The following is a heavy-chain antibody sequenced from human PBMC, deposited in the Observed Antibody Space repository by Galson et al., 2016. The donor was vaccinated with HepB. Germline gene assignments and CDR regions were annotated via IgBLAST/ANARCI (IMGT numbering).Heavy chain of an antibody. D-gene: IGHD2-2*01. J-gene: IGHJ6*03. CDR3: AREGLFCNTATCYYLYNMDV. CDR2: IKQDGSEK. CDR1: GFPTFTNFA. V-gene: IGHV3-7*01. Sequence: SLRLSCAASGFPTFTNFAMSWVRQAPGKGLEWVANIKQDGSEKYYVDSVKGRFTISRDNSKDTLYLQMNSLRAEDTAVYYCAREGLFCNTATCYYLYNMDVWGQGTTVTVSS.